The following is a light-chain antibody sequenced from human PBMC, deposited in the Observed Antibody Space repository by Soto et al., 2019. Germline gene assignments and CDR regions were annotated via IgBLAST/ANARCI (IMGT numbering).Light chain of an antibody. CDR2: GAS. V-gene: IGKV3-20*01. Sequence: IVLTQYPTTMSLSPGERATLSCRASQSVSDSLAWYQQKPGQAPRLLIYGASSRATGIPDRFSGSGSGTDFTLTISRLEPEDFAVYYCQQYGSSSRTFGQGTKVDTK. CDR3: QQYGSSSRT. J-gene: IGKJ1*01. CDR1: QSVSDS.